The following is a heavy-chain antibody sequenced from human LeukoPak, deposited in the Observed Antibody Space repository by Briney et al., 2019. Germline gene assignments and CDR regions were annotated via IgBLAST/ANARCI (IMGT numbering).Heavy chain of an antibody. CDR2: INPNSGGT. CDR3: ARTRFVAVAGTRIFDY. J-gene: IGHJ4*02. V-gene: IGHV1-2*02. Sequence: ASVKVSCKASGYTFTGYYMHWVRQAPGQGLEWMGWINPNSGGTNYAQKFQGRVTMTRDTSIGTAYMELSRLRSDDTAVYYCARTRFVAVAGTRIFDYWGQGTLVTVSS. D-gene: IGHD6-19*01. CDR1: GYTFTGYY.